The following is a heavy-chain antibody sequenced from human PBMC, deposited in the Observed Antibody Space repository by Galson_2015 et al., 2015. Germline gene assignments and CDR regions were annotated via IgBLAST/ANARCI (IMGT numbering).Heavy chain of an antibody. J-gene: IGHJ4*02. V-gene: IGHV3-15*01. CDR1: GFAFSNAW. D-gene: IGHD4-17*01. Sequence: SLRLSCAASGFAFSNAWMSWVRQAPGKGLEWVGRIKSKTDGGTTDYAAPVKGRFTISRDDSENTLYLQMNSLRTEDTAVYYCTTAPHDYGDSRGYWGQGTLVTVSS. CDR2: IKSKTDGGTT. CDR3: TTAPHDYGDSRGY.